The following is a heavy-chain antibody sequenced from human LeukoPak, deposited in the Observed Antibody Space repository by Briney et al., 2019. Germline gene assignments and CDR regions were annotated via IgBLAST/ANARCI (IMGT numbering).Heavy chain of an antibody. CDR1: GGSISTNRYN. D-gene: IGHD2-15*01. V-gene: IGHV4-39*07. J-gene: IGHJ5*02. CDR2: IFHRGTT. Sequence: PSETLSLTCTVSGGSISTNRYNWGWIRQPPGKGLEWIGSIFHRGTTYYNPSLKSRVTISVDTSKNQFSLELSSVTAADTAVYYCAVVVVAARGGNWFDPWGQGTLVTVSS. CDR3: AVVVVAARGGNWFDP.